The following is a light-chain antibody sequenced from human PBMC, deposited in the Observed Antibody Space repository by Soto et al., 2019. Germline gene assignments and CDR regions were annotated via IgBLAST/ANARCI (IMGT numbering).Light chain of an antibody. CDR2: TAT. J-gene: IGKJ2*01. Sequence: DIQMTQSPASVSASVGDRVTMTCRASQDIANWVAWYQQKPGTAPKALIFTATTLRRGIPSRFSGSGSGKEFSLTISSLQPEDFATYYCHQSHTFPFAFGQGAKVEMK. CDR3: HQSHTFPFA. CDR1: QDIANW. V-gene: IGKV1-12*01.